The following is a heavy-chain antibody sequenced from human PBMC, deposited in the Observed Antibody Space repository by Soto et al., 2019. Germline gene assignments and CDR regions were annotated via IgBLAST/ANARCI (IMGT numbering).Heavy chain of an antibody. J-gene: IGHJ3*02. CDR2: INPNSGGT. Sequence: QVQLVQSGAEVKKPGASVKVSCKASGYTFTGYYMHWVRQAPGQGLEWMGWINPNSGGTNYAQKFQGGVTMTRDTSISTAYMELSRLRSDDTAVYYCARECSGGSCPLADAFDIWGQGTMVTVSS. CDR3: ARECSGGSCPLADAFDI. CDR1: GYTFTGYY. D-gene: IGHD2-15*01. V-gene: IGHV1-2*02.